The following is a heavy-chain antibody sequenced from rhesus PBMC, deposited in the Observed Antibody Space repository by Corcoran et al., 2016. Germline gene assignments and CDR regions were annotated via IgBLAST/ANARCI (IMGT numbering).Heavy chain of an antibody. Sequence: QVQPQESGPGLVKPSETLSLTCDVPGASISSHWWSWVRQPPGKGLEWFGEINGNSGNTYYNPSLKSRLYISKDASKNQFSLKLSSVTAADTAVYYCARESGEGYWGQGVLVTVSS. CDR1: GASISSHW. CDR2: INGNSGNT. J-gene: IGHJ4*01. CDR3: ARESGEGY. V-gene: IGHV4-80*01. D-gene: IGHD1-44*02.